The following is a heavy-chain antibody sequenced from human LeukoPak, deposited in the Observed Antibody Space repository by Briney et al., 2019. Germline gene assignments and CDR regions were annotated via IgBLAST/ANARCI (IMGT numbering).Heavy chain of an antibody. CDR3: ARDKGDYDTSGSLFVF. V-gene: IGHV3-7*03. CDR1: GFTFSNAW. Sequence: GGSLRLSCAASGFTFSNAWMNWVRQAPRKGLEWVANIKQDGSETYYVDSVKDRFTISRDNAKNSLYLQMNSLRAEDTAVYYCARDKGDYDTSGSLFVFGGQGTLVTVSS. CDR2: IKQDGSET. J-gene: IGHJ4*02. D-gene: IGHD3-22*01.